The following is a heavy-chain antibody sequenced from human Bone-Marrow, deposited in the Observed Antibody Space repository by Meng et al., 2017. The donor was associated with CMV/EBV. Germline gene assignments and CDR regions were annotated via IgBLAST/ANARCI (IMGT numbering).Heavy chain of an antibody. CDR3: ARLRMVVPAATSPRYYYYGMDV. V-gene: IGHV4-34*01. CDR1: GGSSSGYY. D-gene: IGHD2-2*01. Sequence: SETLSLTCAVYGGSSSGYYWSWIRQPPGKGLEWIGEINHSGSTNYNPSLKSRVTISVDTSKNQFSLQLSSVTAADTAVYYCARLRMVVPAATSPRYYYYGMDVWGQGTTVTVSS. J-gene: IGHJ6*02. CDR2: INHSGST.